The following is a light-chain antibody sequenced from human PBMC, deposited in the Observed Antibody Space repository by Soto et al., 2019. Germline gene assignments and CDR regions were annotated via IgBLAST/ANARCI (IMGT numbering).Light chain of an antibody. CDR3: QQSYSTRYT. CDR1: QSMSNY. CDR2: AAS. Sequence: DIQMTQSPSSLSASVGDRVTITCRASQSMSNYLNWYQRTPGKAPKLLIYAASTLQRGVPSRFSGSGSGTDFTLTISSLQPEDFATYFCQQSYSTRYTFGQGTKLEMK. J-gene: IGKJ2*01. V-gene: IGKV1-39*01.